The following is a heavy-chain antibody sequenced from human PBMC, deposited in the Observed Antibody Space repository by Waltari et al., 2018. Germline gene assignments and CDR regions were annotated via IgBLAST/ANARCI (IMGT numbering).Heavy chain of an antibody. Sequence: MHWVRQPPGKGLVWVSRINPDGSSTSYADSVKGRFTISRDNAKNTLYMQMNSLRAEDTAVYYCTTDLTGYSDYWGQGTLVTVSS. CDR2: INPDGSST. V-gene: IGHV3-74*01. D-gene: IGHD3-9*01. J-gene: IGHJ4*02. CDR3: TTDLTGYSDY.